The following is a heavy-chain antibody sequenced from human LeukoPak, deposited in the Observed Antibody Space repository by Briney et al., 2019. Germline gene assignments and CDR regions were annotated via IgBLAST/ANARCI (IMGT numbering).Heavy chain of an antibody. J-gene: IGHJ4*02. V-gene: IGHV1-8*01. Sequence: ASVKVSCKASGYTFTGYDINWVRQATGQGLEWMGWMNPNSGNTGYAQKFQGRVTMTRNTSISTAYMELSSLRSEDTAVYYCARGLGDIVATIKTSSWGQGTLVTVSS. D-gene: IGHD5-12*01. CDR1: GYTFTGYD. CDR3: ARGLGDIVATIKTSS. CDR2: MNPNSGNT.